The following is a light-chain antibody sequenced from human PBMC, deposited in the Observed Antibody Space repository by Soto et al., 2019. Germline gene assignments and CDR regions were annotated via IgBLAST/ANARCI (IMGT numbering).Light chain of an antibody. Sequence: QSVLTQPPSVSGAPGQRVTISCTGSSSNIGAGYDVHWYQQLPGTAPKLLIYGNSNRPSGVPDRFSGSKSGTSASLAITGLQAVDEADYYCQSYDCSLRVSVFGGGTKLTVL. V-gene: IGLV1-40*01. J-gene: IGLJ2*01. CDR3: QSYDCSLRVSV. CDR1: SSNIGAGYD. CDR2: GNS.